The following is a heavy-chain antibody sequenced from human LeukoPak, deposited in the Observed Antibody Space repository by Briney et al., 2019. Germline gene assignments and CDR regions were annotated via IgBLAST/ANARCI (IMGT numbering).Heavy chain of an antibody. V-gene: IGHV3-21*01. Sequence: PGGSLRLSCAASGFTFSDYIMNWVRQAPGKGLEWVASISRNSTYIHYADSVKGRFTISRDNARNSLFLQMNSLRAEDTAIYYCARDEGYYSDSWGQGTQVTVSS. CDR1: GFTFSDYI. CDR3: ARDEGYYSDS. CDR2: ISRNSTYI. J-gene: IGHJ4*02.